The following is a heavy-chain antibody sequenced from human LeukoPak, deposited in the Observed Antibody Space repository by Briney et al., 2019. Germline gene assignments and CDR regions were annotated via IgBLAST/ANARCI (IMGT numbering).Heavy chain of an antibody. CDR2: IWYDGSNK. CDR3: AKAKDIAAAPFDP. CDR1: GFTFSTSG. Sequence: GGSLRLSCAASGFTFSTSGMHWVRQAPGEGLEWVAVIWYDGSNKHYAESVKGRFSISRDNSKNTLYLQMNSLRAEDTAVYYCAKAKDIAAAPFDPWGQGTLVTVSS. D-gene: IGHD6-13*01. J-gene: IGHJ5*02. V-gene: IGHV3-33*06.